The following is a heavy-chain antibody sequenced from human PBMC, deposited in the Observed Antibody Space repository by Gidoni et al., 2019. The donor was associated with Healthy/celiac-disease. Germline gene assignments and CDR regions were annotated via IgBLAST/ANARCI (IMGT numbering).Heavy chain of an antibody. CDR2: IYSGGST. CDR3: ARGRGYCSSTSCYAVWFDP. J-gene: IGHJ5*02. D-gene: IGHD2-2*01. Sequence: EVQLVESGGGLVQPGGSLRLSCAASGFTVSSNYMSWVRQAPGKGLEWVSVIYSGGSTYYADSVKGRFTISRDNSKNTLYLQMNSLRAEDTAVYYCARGRGYCSSTSCYAVWFDPWGQGTLVTVSS. CDR1: GFTVSSNY. V-gene: IGHV3-66*01.